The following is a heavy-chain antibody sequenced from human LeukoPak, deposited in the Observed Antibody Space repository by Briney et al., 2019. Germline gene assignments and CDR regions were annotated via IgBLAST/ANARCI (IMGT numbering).Heavy chain of an antibody. CDR3: ARHRARWFGELLGPRVNPYYFDY. D-gene: IGHD3-10*01. V-gene: IGHV3-30*02. CDR1: GFTFSSYG. J-gene: IGHJ4*02. Sequence: GGSLRLSCAASGFTFSSYGMHWVRQAPGKGLEWVAFIRYDGSNKYYADSVKGRFTISRDNSKNTLYLQMNSLRAEDTAVYYCARHRARWFGELLGPRVNPYYFDYWGQGTLVTVSS. CDR2: IRYDGSNK.